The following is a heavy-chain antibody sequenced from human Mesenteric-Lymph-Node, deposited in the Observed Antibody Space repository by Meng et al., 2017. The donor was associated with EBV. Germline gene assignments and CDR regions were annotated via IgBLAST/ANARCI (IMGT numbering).Heavy chain of an antibody. Sequence: HRPWSRPGLVTPAAPLSPSGFVSGAASSSSNWWSWVRQSPGKGLEWIGEIYHDGSTNYNPSLKSRVTMSVDKSQNQFSLKLTSVTAADRAIYYCARGEIVRGEWYFDLWGRGTLVTVSS. CDR1: GAASSSSNW. CDR2: IYHDGST. D-gene: IGHD1-26*01. J-gene: IGHJ2*01. V-gene: IGHV4-4*02. CDR3: ARGEIVRGEWYFDL.